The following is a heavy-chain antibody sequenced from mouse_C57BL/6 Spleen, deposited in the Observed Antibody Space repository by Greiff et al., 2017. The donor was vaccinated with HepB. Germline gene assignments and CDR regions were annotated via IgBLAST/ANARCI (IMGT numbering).Heavy chain of an antibody. D-gene: IGHD2-5*01. CDR1: GFTFSSYA. CDR3: ASYYSNYEGYFDV. CDR2: ISDGGSYT. V-gene: IGHV5-4*01. Sequence: EVQRVESGGGLVKPGGSLKLSCAASGFTFSSYAMSWVRQTPEKRLEWVATISDGGSYTYYPDNVKGRFTISRDNAKNNLYLQMSHLKSEDTAMYYCASYYSNYEGYFDVWGTGTTVTVSS. J-gene: IGHJ1*03.